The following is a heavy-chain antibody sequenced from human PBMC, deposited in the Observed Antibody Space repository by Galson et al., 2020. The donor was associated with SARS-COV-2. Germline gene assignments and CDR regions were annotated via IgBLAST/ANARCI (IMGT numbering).Heavy chain of an antibody. CDR3: AFGGPRDGDLLSDYYLSVAGGYNWFDP. Sequence: GESLKISCKASGYTFTGYYMHWVRQAPGQGLEWMGWINPNSGGTNYAQKFQGRVTMTRDTSISTAYMELSRLRSDDTAVYYCAFGGPRDGDLLSDYYLSVAGGYNWFDPWGQGTLVTVSA. CDR2: INPNSGGT. V-gene: IGHV1-2*02. J-gene: IGHJ5*02. CDR1: GYTFTGYY. D-gene: IGHD3-3*01.